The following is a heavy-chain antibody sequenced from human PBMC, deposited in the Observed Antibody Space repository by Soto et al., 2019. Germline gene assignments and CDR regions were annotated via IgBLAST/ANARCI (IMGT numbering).Heavy chain of an antibody. D-gene: IGHD4-17*01. CDR1: GGSISSYY. V-gene: IGHV4-59*01. Sequence: QVQLQESGPGLVKPSATLSLTCTVSGGSISSYYWIWIRQPPGKGLEWIGYISYSGGTNYNPSLMSRPTISVDTSKNRFSLQLRSVTAADTAVYYCAGASPYGDYALDYWGQGTLVTVSS. CDR2: ISYSGGT. CDR3: AGASPYGDYALDY. J-gene: IGHJ4*02.